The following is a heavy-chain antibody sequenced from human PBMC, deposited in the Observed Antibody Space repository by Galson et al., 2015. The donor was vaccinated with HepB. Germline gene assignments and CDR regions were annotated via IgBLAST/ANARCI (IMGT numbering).Heavy chain of an antibody. CDR1: GFTFSSYA. V-gene: IGHV3-23*01. D-gene: IGHD2-2*01. Sequence: SLRLSCAASGFTFSSYAMSWVRQAPGKGLEWVSAISGSGGSTYYADSVKGRFTISRDNSKNTLYLQMNSLRAEDTAVYYCACSSTPDYYYYMDVWGKGTTVTVSS. J-gene: IGHJ6*03. CDR3: ACSSTPDYYYYMDV. CDR2: ISGSGGST.